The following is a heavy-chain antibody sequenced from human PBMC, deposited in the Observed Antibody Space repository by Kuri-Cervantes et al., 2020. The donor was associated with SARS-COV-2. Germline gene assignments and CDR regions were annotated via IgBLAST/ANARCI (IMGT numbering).Heavy chain of an antibody. CDR2: ISGSGSET. V-gene: IGHV3-23*01. CDR3: VKWGFCRTISCPINHFDY. CDR1: RFTFSSYV. D-gene: IGHD2-2*01. J-gene: IGHJ4*02. Sequence: GESLKISCAASRFTFSSYVMSWVRQAPGKGLEWVSAISGSGSETYYADSVKGRFTISRDNSKDTMYLQMSGLRADDTAVYYCVKWGFCRTISCPINHFDYWGQGTLVTVSS.